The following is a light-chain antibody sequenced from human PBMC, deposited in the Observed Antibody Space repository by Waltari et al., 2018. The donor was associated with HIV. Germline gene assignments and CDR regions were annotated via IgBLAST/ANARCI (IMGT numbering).Light chain of an antibody. CDR2: LAS. V-gene: IGKV4-1*01. J-gene: IGKJ3*01. CDR1: QSVLYSSNNTNY. CDR3: QQYYNTPT. Sequence: DIVMTQSPDSLAVSLGERATINCKSSQSVLYSSNNTNYLAWYQQKPGQPPKLRSHLASIRESGIPDRFSGSGSGTDFTLTISSLQAEDVAVYYCQQYYNTPTFGPGTKLDIK.